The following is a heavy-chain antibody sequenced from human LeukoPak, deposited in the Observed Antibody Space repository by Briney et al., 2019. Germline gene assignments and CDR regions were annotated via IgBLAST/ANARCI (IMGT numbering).Heavy chain of an antibody. CDR1: GFTSSSYW. V-gene: IGHV3-74*01. Sequence: PGGSLRLSCAPSGFTSSSYWMHWVRQAPGKGLVWVSHNNNDGSSTSYADSVKGRFTISRDNAKNTLYLQMNSLRAEDTAVYYCARRSGIAVAGAFDYWGQGTLVTVSS. CDR2: NNNDGSST. D-gene: IGHD6-19*01. CDR3: ARRSGIAVAGAFDY. J-gene: IGHJ4*02.